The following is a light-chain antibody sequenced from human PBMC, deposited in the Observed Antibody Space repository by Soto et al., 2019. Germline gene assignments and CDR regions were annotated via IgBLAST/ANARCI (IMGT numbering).Light chain of an antibody. CDR2: EVN. CDR3: NSFTTSNTYV. V-gene: IGLV2-18*02. J-gene: IGLJ1*01. Sequence: QSALTQPASVSGSPGQSITISCIGTSSDIGTYNRVSWYQQPPGTAPKLIIYEVNNRPSGVPDRFSGSKSGNTASLIISGLQAEDEADYYCNSFTTSNTYVFRTGTKLTVL. CDR1: SSDIGTYNR.